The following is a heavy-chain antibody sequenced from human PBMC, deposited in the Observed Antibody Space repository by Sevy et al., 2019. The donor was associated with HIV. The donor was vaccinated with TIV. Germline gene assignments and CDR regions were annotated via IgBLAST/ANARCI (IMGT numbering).Heavy chain of an antibody. D-gene: IGHD6-19*01. CDR1: GASISSSGYY. Sequence: SETLSLTCTVSGASISSSGYYWGWIRQPPGKGLEWIAIINYGGSIFYNPYLKSRVSISSDTSKNQFSLKLNSVTAADTAIYYCVGPTLTYSSGWSYYDSWGEGTVVTVSS. CDR2: INYGGSI. J-gene: IGHJ4*02. V-gene: IGHV4-39*01. CDR3: VGPTLTYSSGWSYYDS.